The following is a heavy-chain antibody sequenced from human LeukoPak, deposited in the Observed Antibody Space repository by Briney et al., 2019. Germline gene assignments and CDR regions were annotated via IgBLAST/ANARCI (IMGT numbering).Heavy chain of an antibody. Sequence: GGSLRLSCAASGFSFRSYAMSWVRQAPGKGLEWVSSILGSGGNTYYADSVKGRFTISRDNSENTLYLQMSSLRAEDTAVYYCARTIRGYWGQGTLVTVSS. CDR2: ILGSGGNT. CDR1: GFSFRSYA. D-gene: IGHD1-7*01. V-gene: IGHV3-23*01. J-gene: IGHJ4*02. CDR3: ARTIRGY.